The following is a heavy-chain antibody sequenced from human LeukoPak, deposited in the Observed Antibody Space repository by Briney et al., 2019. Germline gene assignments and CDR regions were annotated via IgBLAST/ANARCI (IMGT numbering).Heavy chain of an antibody. CDR1: GYIFTDYY. V-gene: IGHV1-2*06. Sequence: ASVKVSCKASGYIFTDYYMHWVRQAPGQELGWMGRINPNSGGTNYAQKFQGRVTMTRDTSISTAYMELSRLRSDDTAVYYCASTYNWNYVLDYWGQGTLVTVSS. D-gene: IGHD1-7*01. CDR2: INPNSGGT. J-gene: IGHJ4*02. CDR3: ASTYNWNYVLDY.